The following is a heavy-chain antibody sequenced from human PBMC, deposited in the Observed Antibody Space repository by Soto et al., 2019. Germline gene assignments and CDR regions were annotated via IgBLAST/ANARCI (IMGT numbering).Heavy chain of an antibody. V-gene: IGHV3-33*01. Sequence: QVQLVESGGGVVQPGRSLRLSCAAAGCTFSSYGMHWVRQAPGKGLEWVAVIWYDGSNKYYADSVKGRFTISRDNSKNTLYLQINSLRAEDTAVYYCARDGTTVTTYPSYYYGMDVWGQGTTVTVSS. J-gene: IGHJ6*02. CDR3: ARDGTTVTTYPSYYYGMDV. CDR1: GCTFSSYG. CDR2: IWYDGSNK. D-gene: IGHD4-17*01.